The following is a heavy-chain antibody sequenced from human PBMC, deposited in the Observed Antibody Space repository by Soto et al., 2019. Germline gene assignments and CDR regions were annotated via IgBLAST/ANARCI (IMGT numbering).Heavy chain of an antibody. CDR1: GGSINDYY. J-gene: IGHJ5*02. D-gene: IGHD6-13*01. V-gene: IGHV4-59*01. CDR3: ARGVPNTWYGTSWYENYFVP. CDR2: IYYSGST. Sequence: SETLSLTSTVYGGSINDYYWNWVRKPPGKGLEWLGYIYYSGSTNYSPALKSRVTISVDTSKNQFSLKVTSVTAADTAVYYCARGVPNTWYGTSWYENYFVPLRQAPLVT.